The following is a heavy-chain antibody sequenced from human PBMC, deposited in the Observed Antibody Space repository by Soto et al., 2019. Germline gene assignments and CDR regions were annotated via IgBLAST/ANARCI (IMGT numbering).Heavy chain of an antibody. CDR3: TTVRLKTRSSQLTGYYYYGMDV. J-gene: IGHJ6*02. Sequence: SETLSLTCTVSGGSISSGDYYWSWIRQPPGKGLEWIGYIYYSGSTYYNPSLKSRVTISVDTSKNQFSLKLSSVTAADTAVYYCTTVRLKTRSSQLTGYYYYGMDVWGQGTTVTVSS. CDR2: IYYSGST. V-gene: IGHV4-30-4*01. D-gene: IGHD2-2*01. CDR1: GGSISSGDYY.